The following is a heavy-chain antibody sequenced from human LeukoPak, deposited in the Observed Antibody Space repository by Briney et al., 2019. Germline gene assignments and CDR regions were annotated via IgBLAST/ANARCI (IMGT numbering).Heavy chain of an antibody. CDR2: INPLSGST. D-gene: IGHD4-23*01. CDR1: GYTFTGHY. J-gene: IGHJ4*02. V-gene: IGHV1-46*01. CDR3: ARVPQWELTYYFDY. Sequence: ASVKVSCKASGYTFTGHYMHWVRQAPGQGHEWMGMINPLSGSTSNAQKFLGRVTMTRDTSTSTVYMELSSLKSEDTAVYYYARVPQWELTYYFDYWGQGTLVTVSS.